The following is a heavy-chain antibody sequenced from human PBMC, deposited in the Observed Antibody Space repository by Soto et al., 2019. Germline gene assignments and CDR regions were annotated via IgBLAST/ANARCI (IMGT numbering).Heavy chain of an antibody. CDR3: ARGPVGLDY. J-gene: IGHJ4*02. CDR2: ISPYNGNT. V-gene: IGHV1-18*04. Sequence: ASVKVSCKASGYTFSRYGITWVQQAPGQGLEWMGWISPYNGNTNYAQKVQGRVTMTTDTSTSTAYMELRSLRSDDAAVYYCARGPVGLDYWGQGTLVTVSS. CDR1: GYTFSRYG. D-gene: IGHD1-26*01.